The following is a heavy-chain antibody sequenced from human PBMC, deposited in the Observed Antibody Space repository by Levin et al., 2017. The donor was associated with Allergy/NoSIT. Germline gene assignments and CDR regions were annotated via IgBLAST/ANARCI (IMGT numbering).Heavy chain of an antibody. D-gene: IGHD5-18*01. CDR3: ARDATYSYGSFEH. J-gene: IGHJ4*02. CDR2: IFHAGDT. Sequence: ASETLSLTCDVSGYSISSGYCWGWIRQPPGKGLECIGSIFHAGDTDYNPALKSRVTISVDTSKNQFSLRLHSVTAADTAVYYWARDATYSYGSFEHWGQGILVTVSS. V-gene: IGHV4-38-2*02. CDR1: GYSISSGYC.